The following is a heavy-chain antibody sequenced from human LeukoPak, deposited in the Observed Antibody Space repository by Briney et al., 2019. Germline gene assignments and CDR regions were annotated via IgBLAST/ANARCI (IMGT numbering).Heavy chain of an antibody. J-gene: IGHJ4*02. Sequence: ASVKVSCKASGYTFTDYYIHWVRQAPGQGLEWMAFVNPDSGDSYSAPKFQGRVTMTRDTSITTVSMELKWLTSDDTAVYYCATGVATAFTYWGQGTLLTVSS. CDR2: VNPDSGDS. V-gene: IGHV1-2*02. CDR3: ATGVATAFTY. CDR1: GYTFTDYY. D-gene: IGHD5-12*01.